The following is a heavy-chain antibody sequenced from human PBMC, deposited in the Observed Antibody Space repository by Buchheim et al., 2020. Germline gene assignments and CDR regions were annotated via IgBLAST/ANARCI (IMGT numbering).Heavy chain of an antibody. Sequence: QVQLVQSGAEVKKPGASVKVSCKASGYTFTGYYMHWVRQAPGQGLEWMGWINPNSCGTNYAQKFQGWVTMTRDTAISTSYLELSRRRSDDTAVYYCAREARYYYDSSGYYGIHYGMDVWGQGTT. J-gene: IGHJ6*02. CDR1: GYTFTGYY. CDR2: INPNSCGT. V-gene: IGHV1-2*04. CDR3: AREARYYYDSSGYYGIHYGMDV. D-gene: IGHD3-22*01.